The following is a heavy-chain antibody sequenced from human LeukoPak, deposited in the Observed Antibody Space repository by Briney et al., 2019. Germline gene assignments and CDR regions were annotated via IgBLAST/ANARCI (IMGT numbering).Heavy chain of an antibody. CDR1: GYTFTDYY. J-gene: IGHJ6*03. CDR3: ARDHEPMGAYYYYMDV. Sequence: ASVKVSCKASGYTFTDYYIHWVRQAPGQGLEWMGWINPNSGGTNYAQKIQGRVTMTRDTSISTAYMELSRLRSDDTAVYYCARDHEPMGAYYYYMDVWGKGTTVTISS. CDR2: INPNSGGT. V-gene: IGHV1-2*02. D-gene: IGHD3-10*01.